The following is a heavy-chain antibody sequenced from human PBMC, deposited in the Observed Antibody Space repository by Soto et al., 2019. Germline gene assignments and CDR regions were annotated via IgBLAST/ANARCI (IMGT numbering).Heavy chain of an antibody. J-gene: IGHJ4*02. CDR2: IYSGDST. CDR3: ARDARDGYNGY. D-gene: IGHD5-12*01. CDR1: GFTVSSNY. V-gene: IGHV3-66*01. Sequence: EVQLVESGGGLVQPGGSLRLSCAASGFTVSSNYMSWVRQAPGKGLEWVSVIYSGDSTYYADSVKGRFTISRDNSKNTLYLQMNSLRAEDTAVYYCARDARDGYNGYWGQGTLVTVSS.